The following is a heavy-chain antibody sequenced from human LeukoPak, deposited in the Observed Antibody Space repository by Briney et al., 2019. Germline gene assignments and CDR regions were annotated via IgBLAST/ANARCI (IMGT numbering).Heavy chain of an antibody. Sequence: GASVKVSCKASGYTFTSCDINWVRQATGQGLEWMGWMNPNSGNTGYAQKFQGRVTITRNTSISTAYMELSSLRSEDTAVYYCARGARVVAATLRRNRYYYYYMDVWGKGTTVTVSS. CDR2: MNPNSGNT. D-gene: IGHD2-15*01. CDR3: ARGARVVAATLRRNRYYYYYMDV. V-gene: IGHV1-8*03. CDR1: GYTFTSCD. J-gene: IGHJ6*03.